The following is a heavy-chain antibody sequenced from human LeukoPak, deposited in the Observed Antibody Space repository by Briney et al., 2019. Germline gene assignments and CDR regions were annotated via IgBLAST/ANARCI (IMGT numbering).Heavy chain of an antibody. V-gene: IGHV1-2*06. J-gene: IGHJ6*02. CDR1: GYTFTGYY. CDR2: INPNSGGT. CDR3: ARGHVHYYYYYGMDV. Sequence: ASVKVSCKASGYTFTGYYMHWVRQAPGQGLEWMGRINPNSGGTNYAQKFQGRVTMTRDTSISTAYMELSRLRSDDTAVYYCARGHVHYYYYYGMDVWGQGTTVTVSS.